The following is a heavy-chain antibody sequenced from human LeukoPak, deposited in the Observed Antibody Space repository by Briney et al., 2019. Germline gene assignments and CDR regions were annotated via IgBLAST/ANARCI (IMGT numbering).Heavy chain of an antibody. J-gene: IGHJ4*02. CDR3: ARGWSYYDSSGYSGDY. CDR1: GYTFTAYY. Sequence: ASVKVSCKASGYTFTAYYLHWVRQAPGQGLEWMGWINPNSGGTNYAQKFQGRVTMTRDTSISTAYMELSRLRSDDTAVYYCARGWSYYDSSGYSGDYWGQGTLVTVSS. CDR2: INPNSGGT. D-gene: IGHD3-22*01. V-gene: IGHV1-2*02.